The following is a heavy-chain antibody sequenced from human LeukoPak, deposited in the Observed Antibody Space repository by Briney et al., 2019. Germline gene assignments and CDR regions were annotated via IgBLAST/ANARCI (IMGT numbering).Heavy chain of an antibody. CDR2: IYHSGST. Sequence: PSETLSLTCAVSGASISSGGYSWSWIRQPPGKGLEWIGYIYHSGSTYYNPSLKSRVTISLDRSKNQFSLKLSSVTAADTAVYYCARAPDYGDYRHFDYWGQGALVTVSS. CDR3: ARAPDYGDYRHFDY. V-gene: IGHV4-30-2*01. D-gene: IGHD4-17*01. J-gene: IGHJ4*02. CDR1: GASISSGGYS.